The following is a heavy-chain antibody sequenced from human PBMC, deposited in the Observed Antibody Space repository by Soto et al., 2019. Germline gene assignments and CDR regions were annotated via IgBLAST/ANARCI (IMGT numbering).Heavy chain of an antibody. D-gene: IGHD6-13*01. Sequence: QVHPVESGGGVVRPGGSLRLSCAASGFTFSTHAMHWVRQAPGKGLEWVALISYDGTTKYYADSVKGRFTISRDNSKNTLYLQMNSLRGEDMAIYYCARDRPYSSSWYPEYWGQGTLVTVSS. CDR2: ISYDGTTK. J-gene: IGHJ4*02. CDR3: ARDRPYSSSWYPEY. V-gene: IGHV3-30-3*01. CDR1: GFTFSTHA.